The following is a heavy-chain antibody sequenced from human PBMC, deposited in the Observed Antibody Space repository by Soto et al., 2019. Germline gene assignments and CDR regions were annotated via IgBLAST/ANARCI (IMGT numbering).Heavy chain of an antibody. CDR2: IYPDDSDS. J-gene: IGHJ4*02. CDR3: ARTFYYDSSGFDY. CDR1: GYKFTTYW. V-gene: IGHV5-51*01. D-gene: IGHD3-22*01. Sequence: GESLKISCKGSGYKFTTYWIGWVRQMPGKGLEWMAIIYPDDSDSRYSPSFQGQVTISADKSISTAYLQWSSLKASDTAMYYCARTFYYDSSGFDYWGQGTLVTVSS.